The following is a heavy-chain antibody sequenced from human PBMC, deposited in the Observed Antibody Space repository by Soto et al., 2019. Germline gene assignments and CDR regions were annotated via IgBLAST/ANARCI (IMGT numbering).Heavy chain of an antibody. Sequence: ASVKVSCKASGYTFTSYGISRVRQAPGQGLEWMGWISAYNGNTNYAQKLQGRVTMTTDTSTSTAYMELRSLRSDDTAVYYCARDSPVPYDSSGYLVYYYGMDVWGQGTTVTVSS. CDR3: ARDSPVPYDSSGYLVYYYGMDV. CDR2: ISAYNGNT. D-gene: IGHD3-22*01. CDR1: GYTFTSYG. V-gene: IGHV1-18*04. J-gene: IGHJ6*02.